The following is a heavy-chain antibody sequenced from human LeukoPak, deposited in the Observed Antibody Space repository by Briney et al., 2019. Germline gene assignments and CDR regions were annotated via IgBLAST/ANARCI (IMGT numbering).Heavy chain of an antibody. D-gene: IGHD5-18*01. CDR1: GFTFSSYW. CDR3: ASRGYSYGYLVRY. CDR2: IKQDGSEK. J-gene: IGHJ4*02. V-gene: IGHV3-7*01. Sequence: GGSLRLSCAASGFTFSSYWMSWVRQAPGKGLEWVANIKQDGSEKYYVDSVKGRFTISRDNAKNSLYLQMNSLRAEDTAVYYCASRGYSYGYLVRYRGQGTLVTVSS.